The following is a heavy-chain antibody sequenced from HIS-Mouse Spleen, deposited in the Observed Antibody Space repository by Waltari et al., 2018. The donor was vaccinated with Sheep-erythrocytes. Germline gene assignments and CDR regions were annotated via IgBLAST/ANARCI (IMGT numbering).Heavy chain of an antibody. Sequence: EVQLVESGGGLVKPGGSLRLSCAASGFTFISYSMNWVRQAPGKGREWVESISSSSSYQDYGESVKGRFTISRDNAKNSLYLQMNSLRAEDTAVYYCARDSTSDAFDIWGQGTMVTVSS. CDR1: GFTFISYS. V-gene: IGHV3-21*01. CDR2: ISSSSSYQ. D-gene: IGHD6-6*01. J-gene: IGHJ3*02. CDR3: ARDSTSDAFDI.